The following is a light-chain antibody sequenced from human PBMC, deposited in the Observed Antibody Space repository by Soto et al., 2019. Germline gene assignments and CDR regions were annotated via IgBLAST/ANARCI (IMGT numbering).Light chain of an antibody. Sequence: EIVMTQSPATLSVSPGERATLSCRASQSVSSNLAWYQQKPGQAPRLLIYGASTRATGIPARFSGSGSGTEFPLTISSLQSEDFAVYYCKQYNNWPYTLGQGTKLEIK. J-gene: IGKJ2*01. CDR3: KQYNNWPYT. CDR2: GAS. V-gene: IGKV3-15*01. CDR1: QSVSSN.